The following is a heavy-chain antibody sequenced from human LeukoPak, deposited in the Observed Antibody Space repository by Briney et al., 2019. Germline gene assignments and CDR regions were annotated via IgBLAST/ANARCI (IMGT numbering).Heavy chain of an antibody. CDR1: GFTFGDYA. CDR3: ARGYYDILTGDYYFDY. Sequence: PGGSLRLSCAASGFTFGDYAMHWVRQAPGKGLEWVSGISWNSDSIGYADSVKGRFTISRDNSKNTVYLQLNSLRAEDTAVYYCARGYYDILTGDYYFDYWGQGTLVTVSS. D-gene: IGHD3-9*01. CDR2: ISWNSDSI. J-gene: IGHJ4*02. V-gene: IGHV3-9*01.